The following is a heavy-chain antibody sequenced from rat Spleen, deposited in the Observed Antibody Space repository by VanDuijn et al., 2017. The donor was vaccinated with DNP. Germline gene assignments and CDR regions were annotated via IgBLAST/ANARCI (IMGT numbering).Heavy chain of an antibody. CDR1: GFTFSGYW. V-gene: IGHV5-58*01. D-gene: IGHD4-1*01. CDR2: INTDGDTT. Sequence: EVQLVETGGGLVQPGRSLKLSCVASGFTFSGYWMYWIRQAPGKGLEWVASINTDGDTTYYTDSVKGRFTVSRDNAENTVCLQMNSLRSEDTATYYCAKDRTGGFAMDAWGQGTSVTVSS. CDR3: AKDRTGGFAMDA. J-gene: IGHJ4*01.